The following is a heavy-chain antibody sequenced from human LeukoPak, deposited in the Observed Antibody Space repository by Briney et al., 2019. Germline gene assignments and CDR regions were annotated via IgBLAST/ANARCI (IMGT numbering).Heavy chain of an antibody. V-gene: IGHV3-23*01. CDR3: GKTTVGYSSGQKPAWPVDY. CDR1: EFTFGSHA. CDR2: IFGSGGSP. Sequence: GGPLRLSCAASEFTFGSHAMYWVRQAPGKGLEWVAGIFGSGGSPHYADPVKGRFTISRDNSRNTVYLQINSLRAEDTAVYYCGKTTVGYSSGQKPAWPVDYWGQGTLVTVSS. J-gene: IGHJ4*02. D-gene: IGHD5-18*01.